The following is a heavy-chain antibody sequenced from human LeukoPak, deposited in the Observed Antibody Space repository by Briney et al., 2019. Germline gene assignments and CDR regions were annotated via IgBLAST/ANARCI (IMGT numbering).Heavy chain of an antibody. CDR2: MNPNSGNT. D-gene: IGHD3-22*01. CDR1: GYTFTSYD. CDR3: SANYYDSSGSIDY. Sequence: ASVKVSCKASGYTFTSYDINWVRQATGQGLEWMGWMNPNSGNTGYAQKFQGRVTMTRNTSISTAYMELSSLRSEDTAVYYCSANYYDSSGSIDYWGQGTLVIVSS. J-gene: IGHJ4*02. V-gene: IGHV1-8*01.